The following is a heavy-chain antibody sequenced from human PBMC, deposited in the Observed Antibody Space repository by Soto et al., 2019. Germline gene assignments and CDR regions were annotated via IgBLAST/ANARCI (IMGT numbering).Heavy chain of an antibody. V-gene: IGHV3-33*01. CDR1: GFTFSSYG. Sequence: GGSLRLSCAASGFTFSSYGMHWVRQAPGKGLEWVAVIWYDGSNKYYADSVKGRFTISRDNSKNTLYLQMNSLRAEDTAVYYCARGGDDFTMVRGVHYFDYWGQGTLVTVSS. CDR2: IWYDGSNK. J-gene: IGHJ4*02. CDR3: ARGGDDFTMVRGVHYFDY. D-gene: IGHD3-10*01.